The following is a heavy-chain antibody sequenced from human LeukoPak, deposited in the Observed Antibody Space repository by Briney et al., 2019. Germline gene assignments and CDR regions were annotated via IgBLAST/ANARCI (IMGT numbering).Heavy chain of an antibody. D-gene: IGHD3-3*01. J-gene: IGHJ6*03. Sequence: GGSLRLSCTASGFSFGDYVMNWVRQAPGKGLEWVSAISGSDGSTYYADSVKGRFTISRDNSKNTLYLQMNSLRAEDTAVYYCAKDPNYDFWSGVRMAYYMDVWGKGTTVTVSS. V-gene: IGHV3-23*01. CDR1: GFSFGDYV. CDR2: ISGSDGST. CDR3: AKDPNYDFWSGVRMAYYMDV.